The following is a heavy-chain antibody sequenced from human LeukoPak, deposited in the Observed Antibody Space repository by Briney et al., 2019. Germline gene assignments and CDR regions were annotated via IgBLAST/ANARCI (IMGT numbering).Heavy chain of an antibody. J-gene: IGHJ4*02. CDR1: VGTFSSYA. D-gene: IGHD5-24*01. Sequence: SVKVSCKASVGTFSSYAISWVRQAPGQGLEWMGGIIPIFGTANYAQKFQGRVTITADESTSTAYMELSSLRSEDTAVYYCARDRRDGYNPFDYWGQGTLVTVSS. V-gene: IGHV1-69*13. CDR3: ARDRRDGYNPFDY. CDR2: IIPIFGTA.